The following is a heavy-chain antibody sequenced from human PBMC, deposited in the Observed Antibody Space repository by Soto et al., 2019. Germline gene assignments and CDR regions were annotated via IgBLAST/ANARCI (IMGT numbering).Heavy chain of an antibody. Sequence: SETLSLTCAVYGGSFSDYYWSWVRQPPGKGLEWIAEINHSGSTNYNPSLKSRVTISVDTSKNYFSLKLSFVTAADTAVYYCARALPMSCYSLSIACPRSGMDVWGQGTTVTVSS. CDR1: GGSFSDYY. CDR3: ARALPMSCYSLSIACPRSGMDV. CDR2: INHSGST. D-gene: IGHD2-21*01. V-gene: IGHV4-34*01. J-gene: IGHJ6*02.